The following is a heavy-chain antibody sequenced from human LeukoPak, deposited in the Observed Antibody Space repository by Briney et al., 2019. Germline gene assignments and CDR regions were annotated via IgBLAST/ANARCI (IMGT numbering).Heavy chain of an antibody. CDR1: GFTCSSYE. CDR2: ISSSGSTI. D-gene: IGHD6-13*01. Sequence: PGGSLRLXCAASGFTCSSYEMNWVRQAPGKGLESVSYISSSGSTIYYADSVKGRFTISRDNAKNSLYLQMNSLRAEDTAVYYCARDHSSSWSWDYWGQGTLVTVSS. J-gene: IGHJ4*02. CDR3: ARDHSSSWSWDY. V-gene: IGHV3-48*03.